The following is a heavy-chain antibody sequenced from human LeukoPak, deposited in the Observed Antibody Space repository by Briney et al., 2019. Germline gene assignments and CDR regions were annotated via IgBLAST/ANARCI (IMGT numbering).Heavy chain of an antibody. D-gene: IGHD3-10*01. CDR3: ALWSYYYYGLDV. J-gene: IGHJ6*02. Sequence: VGSLRLSCAASGFTFSDRDMDWVRQAPGKGLEWVGRSRNKAKSHTTEYAASVKGRFTISRDNSNNSVWLQMNSLKTEDTAVYYCALWSYYYYGLDVWGQGTTVTVSS. CDR1: GFTFSDRD. V-gene: IGHV3-72*01. CDR2: SRNKAKSHTT.